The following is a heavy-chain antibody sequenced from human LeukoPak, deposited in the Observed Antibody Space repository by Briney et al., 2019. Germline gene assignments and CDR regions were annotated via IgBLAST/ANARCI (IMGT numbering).Heavy chain of an antibody. CDR3: AKGAVNYDILTGYSKGFDY. V-gene: IGHV3-23*01. Sequence: GGSLRLSCAASGFTFSSYAMSWVRQAPGKGLEWVSAISGSGGSTYYADSVKGRFTISRDNSKNTLYLQMNSLRAEDAAVYYCAKGAVNYDILTGYSKGFDYWGQGTLVTVSS. CDR1: GFTFSSYA. D-gene: IGHD3-9*01. CDR2: ISGSGGST. J-gene: IGHJ4*02.